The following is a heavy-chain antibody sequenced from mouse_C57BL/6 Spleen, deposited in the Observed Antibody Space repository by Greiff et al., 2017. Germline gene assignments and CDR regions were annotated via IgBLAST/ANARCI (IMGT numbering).Heavy chain of an antibody. CDR1: GYTFTSYW. V-gene: IGHV1-69*01. CDR2: IDPSDSYT. J-gene: IGHJ3*01. Sequence: QVQLQQPGAELVMPGASVKLSCKASGYTFTSYWMHWVKQRPGQGLEWIGEIDPSDSYTNYNQKFKGKSTLTVDKSSSTAYMQLSSLTSEDSAVYYCESRGDYEAWFACWGQGTLVTVAA. D-gene: IGHD2-4*01. CDR3: ESRGDYEAWFAC.